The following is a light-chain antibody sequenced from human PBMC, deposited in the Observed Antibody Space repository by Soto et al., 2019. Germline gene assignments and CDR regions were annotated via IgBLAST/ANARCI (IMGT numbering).Light chain of an antibody. Sequence: DIVMTQSPFSLPVTLGQPASISCRSSQSLVDSDGNTFLNWFQQRPGQSPRRLIHKVSDRYSGDTDRFSSSGSGTDFTLSIRRMEAEDVRVYYCMQGRQWPYTFGQETTLEIK. V-gene: IGKV2-30*01. CDR2: KVS. CDR1: QSLVDSDGNTF. CDR3: MQGRQWPYT. J-gene: IGKJ2*01.